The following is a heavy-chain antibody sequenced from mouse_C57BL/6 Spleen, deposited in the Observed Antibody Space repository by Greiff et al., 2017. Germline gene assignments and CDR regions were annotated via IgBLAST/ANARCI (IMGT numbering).Heavy chain of an antibody. J-gene: IGHJ3*01. CDR2: INPSTGGT. V-gene: IGHV1-42*01. CDR1: GYSFTGYY. D-gene: IGHD2-2*01. Sequence: EVQLQQSGPELVKPGASVKISCKASGYSFTGYYMNWVKQSPEKSLEWIGEINPSTGGTTYNQKFKAKATLTVDKSSSTAYMQLKSLTSEDSAVYYCARRGGYGFAYWGQGTLVTVSA. CDR3: ARRGGYGFAY.